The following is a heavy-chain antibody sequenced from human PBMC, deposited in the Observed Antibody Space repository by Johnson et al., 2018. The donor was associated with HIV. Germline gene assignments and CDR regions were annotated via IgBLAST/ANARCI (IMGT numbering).Heavy chain of an antibody. CDR3: ARDHLRRSHAFDI. CDR2: IRYDGSNK. Sequence: QVQLVESGGGLVQPGGSLRLSCAASGFTFSSYWMSWVRQAPGKGLEWVAFIRYDGSNKYYADSVKGRFTISRDNSKNTLYLQMNSLRAEDTAVYYCARDHLRRSHAFDIWGQGTMVTVSS. CDR1: GFTFSSYW. D-gene: IGHD2-15*01. V-gene: IGHV3-30*02. J-gene: IGHJ3*02.